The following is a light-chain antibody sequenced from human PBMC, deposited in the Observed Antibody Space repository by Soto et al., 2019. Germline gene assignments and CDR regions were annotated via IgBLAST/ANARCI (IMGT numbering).Light chain of an antibody. CDR2: DVS. J-gene: IGLJ3*02. CDR3: CSYAGSYSV. V-gene: IGLV2-11*01. Sequence: QSALTQPRSVSGSPGQPVTISCIGTSSDVGGYNYVSWYQQHPGKAPKLMIYDVSKRPSGVPDRFSGSKSGNTASLTISGLQAEDEADYYCCSYAGSYSVFGGGTQLTVL. CDR1: SSDVGGYNY.